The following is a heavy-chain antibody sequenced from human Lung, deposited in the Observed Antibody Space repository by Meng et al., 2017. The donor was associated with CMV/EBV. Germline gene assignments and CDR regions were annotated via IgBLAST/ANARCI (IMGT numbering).Heavy chain of an antibody. D-gene: IGHD6-13*01. Sequence: ESLKISCAGSGFTFDDYAMHWVRQAPGKGLEWVSLISWDGGSTYYADSVKGRFTISRDNSKNSLYLQMNSLRAEDTALYYCAKEYIAAAGTDYYYGMDVWGQGXTVTVSS. V-gene: IGHV3-43D*03. CDR2: ISWDGGST. CDR3: AKEYIAAAGTDYYYGMDV. J-gene: IGHJ6*02. CDR1: GFTFDDYA.